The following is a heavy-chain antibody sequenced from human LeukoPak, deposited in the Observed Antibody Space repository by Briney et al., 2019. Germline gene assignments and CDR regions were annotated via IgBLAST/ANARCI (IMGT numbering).Heavy chain of an antibody. CDR2: INHSGST. D-gene: IGHD6-13*01. J-gene: IGHJ4*02. V-gene: IGHV4-34*01. CDR3: ARVGVRGYSMTKFDY. Sequence: PSETLSLTCAVYGGSFSGYYWSWIRQPPGKGLEWIGEINHSGSTNYNPSLKSRVTISVDTSKNQFSLKLSSVTAADTAVYYCARVGVRGYSMTKFDYWGQGTLVTVSS. CDR1: GGSFSGYY.